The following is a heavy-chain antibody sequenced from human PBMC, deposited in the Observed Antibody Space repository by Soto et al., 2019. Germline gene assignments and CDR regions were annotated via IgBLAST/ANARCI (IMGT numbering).Heavy chain of an antibody. CDR2: ITAGNGNT. CDR3: ARTAGPTPFDP. Sequence: ASVKVSCKASGCTFTSYTMHWVRQAPGQRLEWMGWITAGNGNTKYSQKFQGRVTITRDTSASTVYMELNSLTSEDTAVYYCARTAGPTPFDPWGQGTPVTVSS. J-gene: IGHJ5*02. CDR1: GCTFTSYT. D-gene: IGHD6-19*01. V-gene: IGHV1-3*01.